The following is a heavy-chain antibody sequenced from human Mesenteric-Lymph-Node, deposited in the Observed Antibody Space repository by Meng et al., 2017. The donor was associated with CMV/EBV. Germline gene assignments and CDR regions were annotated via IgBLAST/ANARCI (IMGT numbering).Heavy chain of an antibody. CDR2: IYSGGST. Sequence: GGSLRLACAASGFTVSSNYMSWVRQAPGKGLEWVSVIYSGGSTYYADSVKGRFTISRDNSKNTLYRQMNSLRAEDTAVYYCARESAYGMDVWGQGTTVTVSS. CDR1: GFTVSSNY. V-gene: IGHV3-53*01. D-gene: IGHD2-2*01. CDR3: ARESAYGMDV. J-gene: IGHJ6*02.